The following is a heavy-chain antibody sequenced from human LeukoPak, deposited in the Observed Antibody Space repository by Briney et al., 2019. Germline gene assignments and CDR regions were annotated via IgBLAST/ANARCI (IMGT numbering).Heavy chain of an antibody. CDR2: FHNSRTT. Sequence: SETLSLTCTVSGGSISGYSWTWIRQPPGQGLEWIGYFHNSRTTSYNPSLTGRIIISVDTAMDQISLKLNSVTAADTAVYYCARGHLGLSPWGQGTLVTVSS. V-gene: IGHV4-59*01. J-gene: IGHJ5*02. D-gene: IGHD3-10*01. CDR1: GGSISGYS. CDR3: ARGHLGLSP.